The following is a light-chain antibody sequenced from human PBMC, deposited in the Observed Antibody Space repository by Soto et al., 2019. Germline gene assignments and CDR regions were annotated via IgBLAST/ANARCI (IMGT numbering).Light chain of an antibody. Sequence: ITMTQSPSTLSGSVGYRVTITCRASQTISSWLAWYQQKPGKAPKLLIYKASTLKSGVPSRFSGSGSGTEFTLTISSLQPDDFATYYCQHYNSYSEAFGQGTKVDIK. CDR3: QHYNSYSEA. V-gene: IGKV1-5*03. CDR2: KAS. CDR1: QTISSW. J-gene: IGKJ1*01.